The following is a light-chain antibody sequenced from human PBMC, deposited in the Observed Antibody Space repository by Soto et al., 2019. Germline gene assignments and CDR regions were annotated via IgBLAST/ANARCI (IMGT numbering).Light chain of an antibody. V-gene: IGKV1-5*01. CDR1: QSISNW. CDR3: QQYNSYA. J-gene: IGKJ1*01. Sequence: DIQMTQSPSTLSASVXXXVTVTCRASQSISNWVAWYQQKPGTAPKVLIYNASNLPSRVESRFSGSGSGTEFTLTISSLQPGDFGTYYCQQYNSYAFGQGT. CDR2: NAS.